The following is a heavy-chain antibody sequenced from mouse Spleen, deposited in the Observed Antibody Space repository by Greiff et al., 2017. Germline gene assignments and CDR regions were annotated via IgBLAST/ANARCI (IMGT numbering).Heavy chain of an antibody. V-gene: IGHV5-17*01. CDR2: ISSGSSTI. D-gene: IGHD2-4*01. J-gene: IGHJ2*01. CDR1: GFTFSDYG. CDR3: ARRYGYYDYLDY. Sequence: EVHLVESGGGLVKPGGSLKLSCAASGFTFSDYGMHWVRQAPEKGLEWVAYISSGSSTIYYADTVKGRFTISRDNAKNTLFLQMTSLRSEDTAMYYCARRYGYYDYLDYWGQGTTLTVSS.